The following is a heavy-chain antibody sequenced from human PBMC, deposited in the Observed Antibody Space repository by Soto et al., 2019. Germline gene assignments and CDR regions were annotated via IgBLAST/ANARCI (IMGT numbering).Heavy chain of an antibody. D-gene: IGHD4-4*01. CDR1: GYTLTELS. J-gene: IGHJ6*03. CDR3: ATREKAVTRDYYYYMEV. CDR2: FDPEDGET. V-gene: IGHV1-24*01. Sequence: ASVKVSCKVSGYTLTELSMHWVRQAPGKGLEWMGGFDPEDGETIYAQKFQGRVTMTEDTSTDTAYMELSSLRSEDTAVYYCATREKAVTRDYYYYMEVWGKGTTVTVSS.